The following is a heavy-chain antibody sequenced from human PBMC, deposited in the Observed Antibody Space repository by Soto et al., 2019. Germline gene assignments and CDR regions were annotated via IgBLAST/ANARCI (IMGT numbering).Heavy chain of an antibody. D-gene: IGHD6-13*01. J-gene: IGHJ4*02. V-gene: IGHV4-59*02. CDR3: ARVSGYSSSWYDYDY. CDR1: GDSVTSHY. Sequence: PSETLSLTCSFSGDSVTSHYLTWIRQSPEKGLEWIGYMHYTGFSHSNPSLKSRLTISVDTSKNQFSLKLSSVTAADTAVYYCARVSGYSSSWYDYDYWGQGTLVTVSS. CDR2: MHYTGFS.